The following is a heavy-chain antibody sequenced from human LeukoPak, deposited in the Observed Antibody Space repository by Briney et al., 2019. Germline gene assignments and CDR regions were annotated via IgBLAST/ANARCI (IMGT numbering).Heavy chain of an antibody. CDR2: MNPNSGNT. CDR1: GGTFSSYA. CDR3: ARVGYCSSTSCYSELGY. Sequence: ASVKVSCKASGGTFSSYAINWVRQATGQGLEWMGWMNPNSGNTGYAQKFQGRVTITRNTSISTAYMELSSLRSEDTAVYYCARVGYCSSTSCYSELGYWGQGTLVTVSS. J-gene: IGHJ4*02. V-gene: IGHV1-8*03. D-gene: IGHD2-2*02.